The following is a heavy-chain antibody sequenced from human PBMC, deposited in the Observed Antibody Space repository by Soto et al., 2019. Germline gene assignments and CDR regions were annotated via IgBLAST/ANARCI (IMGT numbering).Heavy chain of an antibody. CDR3: ARVLYYGSGSYSPYGMDV. CDR2: VSPPFRTS. D-gene: IGHD3-10*01. V-gene: IGHV1-69*01. CDR1: GVSFNNNG. Sequence: QVQLVQSGAEVQKPGSSVKVSCKTSGVSFNNNGIGWVRQAPGHGLEWMGGVSPPFRTSNYARKFQGRISITADASTGTVTMELSSLTSVDKAQYYCARVLYYGSGSYSPYGMDVWGQGTTVTVSS. J-gene: IGHJ6*02.